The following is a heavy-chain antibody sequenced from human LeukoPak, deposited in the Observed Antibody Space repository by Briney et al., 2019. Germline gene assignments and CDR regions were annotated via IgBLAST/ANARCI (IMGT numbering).Heavy chain of an antibody. D-gene: IGHD3-10*01. CDR3: ARECLLVPLRVVAHSGAYNWFDP. CDR2: INHSGST. J-gene: IGHJ5*02. Sequence: SETLSLTCAVYGGSFSGYYWSWIRQPPGKGLEWIGEINHSGSTNYNPSLKSRVTISVDTSKNQFSLKLSSVTAADTAVYYCARECLLVPLRVVAHSGAYNWFDPWGQGTLVTVSS. CDR1: GGSFSGYY. V-gene: IGHV4-34*01.